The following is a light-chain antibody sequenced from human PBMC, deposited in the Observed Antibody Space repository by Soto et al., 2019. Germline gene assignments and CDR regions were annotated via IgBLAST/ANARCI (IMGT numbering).Light chain of an antibody. Sequence: DIQMTQSPSSLSASVGDRVTITCRASQGISNYLAWYQQQPGKVPKLLIYVASTLQSGVPSRFSGSGSGTDFTLTISSLQPEDVATYYCQQYKNWPPLTFGGGTKVEIK. V-gene: IGKV1-27*01. CDR3: QQYKNWPPLT. CDR1: QGISNY. CDR2: VAS. J-gene: IGKJ4*01.